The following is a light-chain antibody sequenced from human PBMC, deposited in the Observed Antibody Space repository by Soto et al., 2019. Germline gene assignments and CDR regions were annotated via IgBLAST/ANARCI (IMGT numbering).Light chain of an antibody. CDR1: SSNIGSNYD. Sequence: QSVLTQPPSVSGAPGQTVTISCAGTSSNIGSNYDVHWYQHLPGTAPKLLIYDTIRRPSGIPDRFSGSKSGTSATLDITGLQTGDEADYYCGMWDSSLRLVVFGGGTKLTVL. CDR3: GMWDSSLRLVV. CDR2: DTI. J-gene: IGLJ2*01. V-gene: IGLV1-51*01.